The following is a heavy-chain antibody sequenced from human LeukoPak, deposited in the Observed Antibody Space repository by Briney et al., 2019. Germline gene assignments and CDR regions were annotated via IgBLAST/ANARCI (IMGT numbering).Heavy chain of an antibody. CDR3: ARRPVDHVFDY. V-gene: IGHV4-30-4*01. D-gene: IGHD3/OR15-3a*01. J-gene: IGHJ4*02. CDR1: GASIGSSEYY. CDR2: VHHNGNT. Sequence: SETLSLTCTVSGASIGSSEYYWSWVRQSPGKGLEWIGYVHHNGNTYYNPSLKSRVDISGDTSKNQLSLKLGSVTAADTAVYYCARRPVDHVFDYWGQGTLVTVSS.